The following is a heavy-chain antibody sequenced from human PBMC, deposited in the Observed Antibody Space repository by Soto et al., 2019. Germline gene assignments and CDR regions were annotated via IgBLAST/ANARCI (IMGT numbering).Heavy chain of an antibody. CDR2: IQSGGPT. J-gene: IGHJ6*04. D-gene: IGHD2-15*01. CDR3: ARDDVLCDGGRCYGVPLDV. CDR1: GFTVSSKY. Sequence: EVQLVESGGGLVQPGGSLRLSCAASGFTVSSKYMSWVRQAPGKGLEWVSLIQSGGPTYYADSVKGRFTISRDTSENTVHLQMDSLRAEDTAVYYCARDDVLCDGGRCYGVPLDVCVKGTTVTVSS. V-gene: IGHV3-66*01.